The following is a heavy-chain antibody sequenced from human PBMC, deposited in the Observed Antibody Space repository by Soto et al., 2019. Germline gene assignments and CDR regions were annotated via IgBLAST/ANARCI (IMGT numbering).Heavy chain of an antibody. CDR2: ISYDGSNK. CDR3: ARSEDTAMTYYYFDY. V-gene: IGHV3-30-3*01. D-gene: IGHD5-18*01. Sequence: QVQLVESGGGVVQPRRSLRLSCAASGFTFSTYAIHWVRQAPGKGLEWVAVISYDGSNKYYADSVKGRFTISRDNSKNTLYLQMNSLRAEDTAVYYCARSEDTAMTYYYFDYWGQGTLVTVSS. CDR1: GFTFSTYA. J-gene: IGHJ4*01.